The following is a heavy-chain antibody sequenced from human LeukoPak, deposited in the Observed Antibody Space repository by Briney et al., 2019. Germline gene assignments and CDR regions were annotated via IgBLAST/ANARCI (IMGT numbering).Heavy chain of an antibody. CDR1: GFTFSSYW. Sequence: GGSLRLSCAASGFTFSSYWMSWVRQAPGKGLEWVANIKQDESEKYYVDSVKGRFTISRDNAKNSLYLQMNSLRAEDTAVYYCARDKIEGPAKLDYWGQGILVTVSS. J-gene: IGHJ4*02. D-gene: IGHD2-2*01. CDR3: ARDKIEGPAKLDY. CDR2: IKQDESEK. V-gene: IGHV3-7*01.